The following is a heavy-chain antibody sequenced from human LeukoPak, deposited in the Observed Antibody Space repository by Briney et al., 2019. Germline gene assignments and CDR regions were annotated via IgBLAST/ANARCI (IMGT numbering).Heavy chain of an antibody. J-gene: IGHJ5*02. V-gene: IGHV4-34*01. CDR2: INHSGGT. CDR3: ARDKVNEAAAGTNWFDP. Sequence: SETLSLTCAVYGGSFSGYSWNWIRQPPVKGLEWIGEINHSGGTNYNPSLKSRVTISVDTSKKQFSLKLSSVTAADTAVYYCARDKVNEAAAGTNWFDPWGQGTLVTVSS. CDR1: GGSFSGYS. D-gene: IGHD6-13*01.